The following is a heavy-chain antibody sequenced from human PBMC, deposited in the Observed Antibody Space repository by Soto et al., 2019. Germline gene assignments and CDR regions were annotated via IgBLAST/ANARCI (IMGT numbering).Heavy chain of an antibody. D-gene: IGHD3-22*01. V-gene: IGHV4-31*03. Sequence: LSLTCTVSGGSISRGGYYWSWIRQHPGKGLEWIGYIYYSGSTYYNPSLKSRVTISVDTSKNQFSLKLSSVTAADTAVFYCARDSSGYSSYDYWGQGTLVTVS. CDR2: IYYSGST. CDR1: GGSISRGGYY. CDR3: ARDSSGYSSYDY. J-gene: IGHJ4*02.